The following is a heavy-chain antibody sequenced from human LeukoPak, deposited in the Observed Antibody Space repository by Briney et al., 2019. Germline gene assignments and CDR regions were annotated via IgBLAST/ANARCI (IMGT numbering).Heavy chain of an antibody. J-gene: IGHJ4*02. V-gene: IGHV3-64*04. Sequence: GGSLRLSCSASGFTFSSFPMHWVRQAPGKGLTYVSAISADGAATYYADSVKGRFTISRDNSKNTLYLQMNSLRAEDTAVYYCARDLAHCSGGSCWVDYWGQGTLVTVSS. CDR1: GFTFSSFP. D-gene: IGHD2-15*01. CDR2: ISADGAAT. CDR3: ARDLAHCSGGSCWVDY.